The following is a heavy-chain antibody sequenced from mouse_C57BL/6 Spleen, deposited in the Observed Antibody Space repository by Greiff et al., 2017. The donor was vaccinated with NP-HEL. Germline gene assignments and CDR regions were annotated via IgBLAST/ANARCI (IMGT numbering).Heavy chain of an antibody. D-gene: IGHD2-2*01. V-gene: IGHV1-47*01. Sequence: VQLQQSGAELVKPGASVKMSCKASGYTFTTYPIEWMKQNHGKSLEWIGNFHPYNDDTKYNEKFKGKATLTVEKSSSTVYLELIRLTSDDSAVYYCARGYYYGYDYAMDYWGQGTSVTVSS. CDR2: FHPYNDDT. CDR3: ARGYYYGYDYAMDY. CDR1: GYTFTTYP. J-gene: IGHJ4*01.